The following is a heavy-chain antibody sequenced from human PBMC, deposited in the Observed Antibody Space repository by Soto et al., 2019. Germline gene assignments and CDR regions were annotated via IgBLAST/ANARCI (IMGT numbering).Heavy chain of an antibody. D-gene: IGHD2-15*01. CDR2: IFSNDEK. CDR1: GFSLSNVRMS. CDR3: ARTSIVSFLFDS. V-gene: IGHV2-26*01. J-gene: IGHJ4*02. Sequence: SGPTLVNPTETLTLTCTVSGFSLSNVRMSVSWIRQPPGKALEWLAHIFSNDEKSYSTSLKSRLTISKDTSRGQVVLTMTNMDPVGTATYYCARTSIVSFLFDSWGQGILVTVSS.